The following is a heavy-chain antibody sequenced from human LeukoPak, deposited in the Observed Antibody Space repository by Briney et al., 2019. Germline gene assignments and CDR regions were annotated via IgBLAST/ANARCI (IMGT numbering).Heavy chain of an antibody. V-gene: IGHV4-30-2*01. CDR1: GGSISSGGYS. D-gene: IGHD3-22*01. J-gene: IGHJ3*02. CDR3: ARNTHYFDRSGITGMYVFDM. CDR2: IYHSGST. Sequence: KPSETLSLTCAVSGGSISSGGYSWSWIRQPPGKGLEWIGYIYHSGSTYYNPSLKSRVTMSIDTSKNQVSLKLSSVTAADTAVYYCARNTHYFDRSGITGMYVFDMWGRGSVVTVSS.